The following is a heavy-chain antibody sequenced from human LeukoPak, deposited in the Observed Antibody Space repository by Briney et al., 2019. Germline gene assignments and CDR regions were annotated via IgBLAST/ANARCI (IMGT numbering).Heavy chain of an antibody. V-gene: IGHV4-4*02. CDR2: IYYSGSS. J-gene: IGHJ4*02. CDR1: GGSISSSNW. CDR3: ARHGGYSGSYYYFDY. D-gene: IGHD1-26*01. Sequence: SGTLSLTCAVSGGSISSSNWWSWVRQPPGKGLEWIGSIYYSGSSYYNPSLKSRVTISVDTSKNQFSLKLSSVTAADTAVHYCARHGGYSGSYYYFDYWGQGTLVTVSS.